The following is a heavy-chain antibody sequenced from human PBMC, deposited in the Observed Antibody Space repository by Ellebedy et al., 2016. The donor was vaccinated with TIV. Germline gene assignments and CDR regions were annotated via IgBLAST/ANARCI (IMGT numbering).Heavy chain of an antibody. CDR1: GFTFSSYA. CDR2: ISGSGGST. V-gene: IGHV3-23*01. Sequence: GESLKISCVASGFTFSSYAMSWVRQAPGKGLEWVSAISGSGGSTYYADSVKGRFTISSDNSKNTLYLQVNSLRVEDTAVYYCAKGLSYPSMVRGVIPPPWYWGQGTLITVSS. J-gene: IGHJ4*02. D-gene: IGHD3-10*01. CDR3: AKGLSYPSMVRGVIPPPWY.